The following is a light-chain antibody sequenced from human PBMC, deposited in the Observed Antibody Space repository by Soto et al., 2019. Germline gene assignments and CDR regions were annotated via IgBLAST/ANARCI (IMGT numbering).Light chain of an antibody. CDR2: EVS. Sequence: QSALTQPASVSGSPGQSITISCTGTSSDVGGYNFVSWYQHHPGNSPQLIIYEVSNLPSVVSNSFSGSKSGNPASLTISGLQAEYEADYYCSSYTSSYTVIFGGGTKLTVL. CDR3: SSYTSSYTVI. CDR1: SSDVGGYNF. J-gene: IGLJ2*01. V-gene: IGLV2-14*01.